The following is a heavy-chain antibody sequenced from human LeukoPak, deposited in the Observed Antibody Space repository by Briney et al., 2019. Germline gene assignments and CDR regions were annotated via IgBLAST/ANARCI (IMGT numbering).Heavy chain of an antibody. V-gene: IGHV3-64*01. CDR2: INSNGGPT. CDR3: ARSQWLAQEGFDY. CDR1: GFTFNRHA. Sequence: GGSLRLSCATSGFTFNRHALHWVRQAPGKRLEYVSSINSNGGPTYYANSVKGRFTISRDNSKNTLYLQMGSLRADDMGVYYCARSQWLAQEGFDYWGQGTLVTVSS. D-gene: IGHD6-19*01. J-gene: IGHJ4*02.